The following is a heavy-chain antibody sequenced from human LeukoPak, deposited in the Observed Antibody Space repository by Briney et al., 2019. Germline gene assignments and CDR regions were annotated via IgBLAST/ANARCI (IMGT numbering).Heavy chain of an antibody. CDR2: IHYDGKI. V-gene: IGHV3-53*01. J-gene: IGHJ4*02. Sequence: PGGSLRLSCAASGFTFNNAWMTWVRQAPGKGLEWVSIIHYDGKIRYAGSVGGRFTIYRDDSENTLFLQMNSLRVDDTAVYFCASGDGYLQPYWGQGTLVTVSS. D-gene: IGHD2-21*01. CDR3: ASGDGYLQPY. CDR1: GFTFNNAW.